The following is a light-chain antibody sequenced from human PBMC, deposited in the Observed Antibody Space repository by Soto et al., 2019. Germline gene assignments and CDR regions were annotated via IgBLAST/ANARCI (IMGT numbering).Light chain of an antibody. V-gene: IGKV1-5*03. CDR1: QTISSW. CDR2: KAS. J-gene: IGKJ1*01. Sequence: DLQITQTTSTLSGSVGDRLTITCRASQTISSWLAWYQQKQGKXPKXXIYKASTLKSGVPSRFSGSGSGTEFTLTISSLQPDDCATYYCQHYNSYSEAFGQGTKVDIK. CDR3: QHYNSYSEA.